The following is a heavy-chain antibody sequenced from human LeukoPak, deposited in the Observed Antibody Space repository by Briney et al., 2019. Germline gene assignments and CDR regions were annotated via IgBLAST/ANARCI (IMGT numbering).Heavy chain of an antibody. CDR3: ARLLSGSGWYEGYYYGMDV. V-gene: IGHV4-59*08. Sequence: SETLSLTCTVSGGSISSYYWSWIRQPPGKGLEWIGYIYYSGSTNYNPSLKSRVTISVDTSKNQFSLKLSSVTAADTAVYYCARLLSGSGWYEGYYYGMDVWGQGTTVTVSS. CDR2: IYYSGST. J-gene: IGHJ6*02. D-gene: IGHD6-19*01. CDR1: GGSISSYY.